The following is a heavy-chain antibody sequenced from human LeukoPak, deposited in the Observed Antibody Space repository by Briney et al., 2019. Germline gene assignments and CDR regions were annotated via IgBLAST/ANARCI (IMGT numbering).Heavy chain of an antibody. Sequence: GGSLRLSCAASGFTFSSYGMHWVRQAPGKGLEWVAFIRYDGSNKYYAGSVKGRFTISRDNSKNTLYLQMNSLRAEDTAVYYCVIGSSSWYDRGGDYWGQGTLVTVSS. CDR3: VIGSSSWYDRGGDY. D-gene: IGHD6-13*01. J-gene: IGHJ4*02. V-gene: IGHV3-30*02. CDR1: GFTFSSYG. CDR2: IRYDGSNK.